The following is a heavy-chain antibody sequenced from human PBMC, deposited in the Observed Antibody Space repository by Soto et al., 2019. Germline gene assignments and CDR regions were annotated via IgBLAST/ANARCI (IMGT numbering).Heavy chain of an antibody. CDR1: GFTFISHW. Sequence: EVQLVESGGGLVQPGGSLRLSCAASGFTFISHWMTWVRQTPGKGLEWVANINEDGSEKYYVDSVKGRFTISRDNAKNSLYLQMSSLRAEDTAVFYCARGDNPEYWGQGTLVTVTS. J-gene: IGHJ4*02. CDR3: ARGDNPEY. D-gene: IGHD1-1*01. CDR2: INEDGSEK. V-gene: IGHV3-7*01.